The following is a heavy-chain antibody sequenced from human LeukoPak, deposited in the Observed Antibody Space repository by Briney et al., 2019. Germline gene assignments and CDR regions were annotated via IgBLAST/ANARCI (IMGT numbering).Heavy chain of an antibody. Sequence: ASVKVSCKASGYTFTSYGISWVRQAPGQGLEWMGWISAYNGNTNYAQKLQGRVTMTTDTSTSTAYMELRSLRSDDTAVYYCARRQEGGTLKKTNWFDPWGQGTLVTVSS. CDR3: ARRQEGGTLKKTNWFDP. CDR1: GYTFTSYG. V-gene: IGHV1-18*01. J-gene: IGHJ5*02. D-gene: IGHD2-15*01. CDR2: ISAYNGNT.